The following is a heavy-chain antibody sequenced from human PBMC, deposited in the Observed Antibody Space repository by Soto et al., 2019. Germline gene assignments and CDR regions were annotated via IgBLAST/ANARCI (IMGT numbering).Heavy chain of an antibody. V-gene: IGHV1-69*01. CDR3: ARDLGYSSCSSGPPIGYYGMDV. Sequence: QVQLVQSGAEVKKPGSSVKVSCKASGGTFSSYAISWVRQAPGQGLEWMGGIIPIFGTANYAQKVQGRVTLSAAESTRTAYLELSSLRSEDTAVYYCARDLGYSSCSSGPPIGYYGMDVWGQGTTATVAS. J-gene: IGHJ6*02. D-gene: IGHD2-15*01. CDR2: IIPIFGTA. CDR1: GGTFSSYA.